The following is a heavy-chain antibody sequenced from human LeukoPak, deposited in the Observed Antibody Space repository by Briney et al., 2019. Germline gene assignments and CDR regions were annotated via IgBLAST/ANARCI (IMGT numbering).Heavy chain of an antibody. CDR1: GFTFSSYG. CDR2: ISGSGGST. D-gene: IGHD3-22*01. Sequence: GGSLRLSCAASGFTFSSYGMSWVRQAPGKGLDWVSAISGSGGSTYYADSVKGRFTISRDNSKNTLYLQMNSLRAEDTAVYYCANTYYYDSSGYDYWGQGTLVTVSS. V-gene: IGHV3-23*01. J-gene: IGHJ4*02. CDR3: ANTYYYDSSGYDY.